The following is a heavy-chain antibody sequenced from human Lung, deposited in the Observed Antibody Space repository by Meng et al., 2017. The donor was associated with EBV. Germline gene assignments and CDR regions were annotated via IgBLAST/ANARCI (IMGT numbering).Heavy chain of an antibody. J-gene: IGHJ5*02. CDR1: GGSISSGGFY. CDR2: IYYSGST. D-gene: IGHD4-17*01. V-gene: IGHV4-31*03. Sequence: QVEPQEVGPGLVKPSQTLSLTCTVSGGSISSGGFYWSWIRQHPGKGLEWIGYIYYSGSTYYNPSLRSRVAISIDTSKNQFSLKLTSVTAADTAVYFCARTNYGDYNWFDPWGQGTLVTVSS. CDR3: ARTNYGDYNWFDP.